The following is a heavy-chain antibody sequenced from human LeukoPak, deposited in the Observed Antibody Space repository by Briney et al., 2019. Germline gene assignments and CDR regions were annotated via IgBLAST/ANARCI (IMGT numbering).Heavy chain of an antibody. CDR3: VRGVEPLAANTLAY. Sequence: GGSLRLSCAASGFTVITNDMTWVRQAPGKGLEWVSVLYSDGNTKYADSVQGRFTISGDNSKNTLYLEMNSLSPDDTAVYYCVRGVEPLAANTLAYWGQGTPVTVSS. V-gene: IGHV3-53*01. CDR2: LYSDGNT. CDR1: GFTVITND. D-gene: IGHD1-14*01. J-gene: IGHJ4*02.